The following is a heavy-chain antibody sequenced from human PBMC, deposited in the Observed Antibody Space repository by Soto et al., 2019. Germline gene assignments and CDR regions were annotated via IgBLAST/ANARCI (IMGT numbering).Heavy chain of an antibody. CDR1: GGSITSSNYY. D-gene: IGHD3-10*01. Sequence: QLQLQESGPGLVKPSETLSLTCTVSGGSITSSNYYWGWIRQPPGKGLEWIGSIYSSGSTYYNPSLKSRVTISVDTSKNQFSLKLSSVTAADTAVYYCARQVYLPFFYGSGSCDYWGQGTLVTVSS. CDR3: ARQVYLPFFYGSGSCDY. V-gene: IGHV4-39*01. CDR2: IYSSGST. J-gene: IGHJ4*02.